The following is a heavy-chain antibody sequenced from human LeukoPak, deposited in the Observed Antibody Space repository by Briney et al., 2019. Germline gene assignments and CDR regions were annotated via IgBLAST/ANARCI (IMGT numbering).Heavy chain of an antibody. CDR3: ARDSYYYGLDV. CDR2: ISYSGST. J-gene: IGHJ6*02. Sequence: SETLSLTCTVSGGSISSHYWSWIRQPPGKGLEWIGYISYSGSTNYNPSLKSRVTILIDTSKNQFSLKLSSLTAADTAVYYCARDSYYYGLDVWGQGTTVTVSS. CDR1: GGSISSHY. D-gene: IGHD2-21*01. V-gene: IGHV4-59*08.